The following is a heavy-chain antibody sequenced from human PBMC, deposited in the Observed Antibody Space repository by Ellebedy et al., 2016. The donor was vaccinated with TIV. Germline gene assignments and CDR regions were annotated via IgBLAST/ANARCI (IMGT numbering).Heavy chain of an antibody. CDR2: ISYDGANQ. V-gene: IGHV3-30-3*01. CDR3: ARSGYNYGVEAARMDV. CDR1: GFTFSSYA. D-gene: IGHD5-18*01. Sequence: GGSLRLXXAASGFTFSSYAMHWVRQAPGKGLEWVAIISYDGANQYYTDSVKGRFTISRDNSKNTLFLEMNSLRAEDTAVYFCARSGYNYGVEAARMDVWGQGTTVTVSS. J-gene: IGHJ6*02.